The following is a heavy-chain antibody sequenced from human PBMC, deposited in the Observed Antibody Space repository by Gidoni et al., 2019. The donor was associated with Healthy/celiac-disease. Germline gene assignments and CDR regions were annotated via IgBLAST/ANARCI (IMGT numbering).Heavy chain of an antibody. Sequence: QVRLVGSGGGVGQAGRSVRLSCPGTGFTFSSCRMPWISKAPVRGLEWVAVIWYDRSNKDYAAAVKGRFTISRDNSKNTLYLQMTRLRAEDTAVYYSARVPTRTSNYGHPAVHYYYGMDVWGQGPTVTVSS. CDR1: GFTFSSCR. V-gene: IGHV3-33*01. CDR3: ARVPTRTSNYGHPAVHYYYGMDV. CDR2: IWYDRSNK. J-gene: IGHJ6*02. D-gene: IGHD4-17*01.